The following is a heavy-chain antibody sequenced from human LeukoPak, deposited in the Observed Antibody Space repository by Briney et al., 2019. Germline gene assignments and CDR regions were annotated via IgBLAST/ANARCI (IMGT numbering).Heavy chain of an antibody. CDR3: TKAGIAVPATPDY. J-gene: IGHJ4*02. CDR1: GFTYSNYA. CDR2: ISSGGGTT. Sequence: RGSPRLSCAASGFTYSNYAMNSVRQAPGKGLESVSGISSGGGTTYYADSVKGRFIISRDNSKNRLYLQMDSLRAEDTAIYYCTKAGIAVPATPDYWGQGTLVTVSS. D-gene: IGHD6-19*01. V-gene: IGHV3-23*01.